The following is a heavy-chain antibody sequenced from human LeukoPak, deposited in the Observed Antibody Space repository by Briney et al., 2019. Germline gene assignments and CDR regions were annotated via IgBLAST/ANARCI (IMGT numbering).Heavy chain of an antibody. V-gene: IGHV4-34*01. CDR3: ARFQCSGGGCRISYFNMGV. CDR1: GGSFSGYY. J-gene: IGHJ6*02. CDR2: INHSGST. Sequence: SETLSLTCAVYGGSFSGYYWSWIRQPPGKGLEWIGEINHSGSTNYNPSLKSRVTISVDTSKNQFSLKLSSVTAADTALYYCARFQCSGGGCRISYFNMGVWGQGTTVTVSS. D-gene: IGHD2-15*01.